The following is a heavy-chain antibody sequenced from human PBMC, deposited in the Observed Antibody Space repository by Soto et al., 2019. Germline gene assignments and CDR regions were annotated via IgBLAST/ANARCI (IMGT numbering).Heavy chain of an antibody. Sequence: GESLKISCKGSGYSFTNNWISWVRQMPGKGLEWMGRIDPSDSYTKYSSSFQGHVTISVDKSISTAYLQWSSLKASDIAMYYCARHKGLRDGYNVWGQGTLVTVSS. CDR3: ARHKGLRDGYNV. V-gene: IGHV5-10-1*01. CDR2: IDPSDSYT. D-gene: IGHD5-12*01. CDR1: GYSFTNNW. J-gene: IGHJ4*02.